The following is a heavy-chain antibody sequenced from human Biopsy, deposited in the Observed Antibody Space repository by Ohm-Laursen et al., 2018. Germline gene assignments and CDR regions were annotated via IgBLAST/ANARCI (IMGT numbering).Heavy chain of an antibody. D-gene: IGHD3-3*01. J-gene: IGHJ4*02. Sequence: SLRLSCSASGFYFSNYAMSWVRQAPGKGLAWVSSISGSGGSTYYADSVKGRFTISRDNSKNTLYLQMNSLRAEDTALYYCARGGQGGFLEWLFIGWGQGTLATVSS. V-gene: IGHV3-23*01. CDR1: GFYFSNYA. CDR3: ARGGQGGFLEWLFIG. CDR2: ISGSGGST.